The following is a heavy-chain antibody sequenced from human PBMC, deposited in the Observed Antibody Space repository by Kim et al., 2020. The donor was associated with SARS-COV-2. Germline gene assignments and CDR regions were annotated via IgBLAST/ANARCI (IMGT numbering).Heavy chain of an antibody. CDR1: GGSISSGNYY. CDR2: IFHSGSS. V-gene: IGHV4-31*03. D-gene: IGHD4-17*01. Sequence: SETLSLTCTVSGGSISSGNYYWSWIRQHPGIGLEWIGYIFHSGSSYYNPSLKSRLIMSVDTSKNQFSLRLTSVTAADTAVYYCARGTALTVDDWGQGTL. J-gene: IGHJ4*02. CDR3: ARGTALTVDD.